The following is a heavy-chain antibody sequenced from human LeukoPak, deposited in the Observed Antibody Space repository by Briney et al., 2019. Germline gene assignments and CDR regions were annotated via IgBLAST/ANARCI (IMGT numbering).Heavy chain of an antibody. CDR1: GGTFSIYA. V-gene: IGHV1-69*13. CDR2: IIPIFGTA. D-gene: IGHD6-19*01. CDR3: ARTMNSGWDYYYYGMDV. Sequence: GASVQVSCKASGGTFSIYAISWVRQAPGQGLEWMGGIIPIFGTANYAQKFQGRVTITADESTSTAYMELSSLRSEDTAVYYCARTMNSGWDYYYYGMDVWGQGTTVTVSS. J-gene: IGHJ6*02.